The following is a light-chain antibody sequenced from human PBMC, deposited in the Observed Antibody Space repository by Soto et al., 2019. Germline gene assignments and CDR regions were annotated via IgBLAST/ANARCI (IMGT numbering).Light chain of an antibody. CDR2: GAS. CDR1: QSVSSY. J-gene: IGKJ5*01. Sequence: EIVLTQSPATLSLSPGERATLSCRASQSVSSYLACYQQKPGQAPRLLIYGASSRATGIPDRFSGSGSGTGFTLTTSRLEPEDFAVYYCQQYGSFSITFGQGTRLEIK. V-gene: IGKV3-20*01. CDR3: QQYGSFSIT.